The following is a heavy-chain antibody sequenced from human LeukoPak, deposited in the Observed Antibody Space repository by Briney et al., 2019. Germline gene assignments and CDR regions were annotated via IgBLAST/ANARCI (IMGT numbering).Heavy chain of an antibody. CDR1: GYSISSGYY. D-gene: IGHD3-16*01. V-gene: IGHV4-38-2*02. J-gene: IGHJ5*02. CDR3: ARESGSYLWRSWLNP. Sequence: SETLSLTCTVSGYSISSGYYWGWIRQPPGKGLEWIGSIYHSGSTYYNPSLKSRVTISVDTSKNQFSLKLNSVTAADTAVYYCARESGSYLWRSWLNPWGQGTLVTVSS. CDR2: IYHSGST.